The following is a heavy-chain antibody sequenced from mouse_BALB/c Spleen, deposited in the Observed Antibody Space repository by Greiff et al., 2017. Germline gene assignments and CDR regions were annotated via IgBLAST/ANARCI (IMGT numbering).Heavy chain of an antibody. Sequence: VQLKQSGAELVRSGASVKLSCAASGFNIKDYYMHWVKQRPEQGLEWIGWIDPENGDTEYAPKFQGKATMTADTSSNTAYLQLSSLTSEDTAVYYCNGITTALDYWGQGTTLTVSS. D-gene: IGHD1-2*01. CDR3: NGITTALDY. J-gene: IGHJ2*01. CDR2: IDPENGDT. V-gene: IGHV14-4*02. CDR1: GFNIKDYY.